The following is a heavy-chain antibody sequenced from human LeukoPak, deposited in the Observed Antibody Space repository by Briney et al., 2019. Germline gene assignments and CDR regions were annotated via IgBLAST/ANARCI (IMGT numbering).Heavy chain of an antibody. J-gene: IGHJ4*02. CDR1: GFTFSSYG. D-gene: IGHD6-13*01. Sequence: GGSLRLSCAASGFTFSSYGMHWVRQAPGKGLEWVAFIRYDGSNKYYADSVKGRFTISRDNAKNSLYLQMNSLRAEDTAVYYCARGFWVGSSWYYFDYWGQGTLVTVSS. CDR2: IRYDGSNK. CDR3: ARGFWVGSSWYYFDY. V-gene: IGHV3-30*02.